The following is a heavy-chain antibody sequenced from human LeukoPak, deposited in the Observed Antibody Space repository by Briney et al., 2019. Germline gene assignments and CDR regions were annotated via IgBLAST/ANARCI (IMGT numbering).Heavy chain of an antibody. J-gene: IGHJ3*02. CDR1: GGSISSYY. Sequence: SETLSLTCTVSGGSISSYYWSWIRQPPGKGLEWIGYIYYSGSTNYNPFLKSRVTISVDTSNNKFSLKLTSLTAADTAVYYCVRHLSAGRPAFDIWGQGTMVTVSS. D-gene: IGHD2-15*01. CDR2: IYYSGST. V-gene: IGHV4-59*08. CDR3: VRHLSAGRPAFDI.